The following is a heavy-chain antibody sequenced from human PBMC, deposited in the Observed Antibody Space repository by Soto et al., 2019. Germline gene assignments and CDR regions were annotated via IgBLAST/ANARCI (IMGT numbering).Heavy chain of an antibody. D-gene: IGHD3-22*01. CDR3: ARHRQYYDTSGYQQRYFDY. Sequence: LTCSVSGGSISSSPYYWGWIRQPPGKGLEWLGTIYYSGTTSYNPSLKSRVIISVDTSNNQLFLKLRSVTAADTAVYYCARHRQYYDTSGYQQRYFDYWGQGTQVTVSS. V-gene: IGHV4-39*01. CDR1: GGSISSSPYY. CDR2: IYYSGTT. J-gene: IGHJ4*02.